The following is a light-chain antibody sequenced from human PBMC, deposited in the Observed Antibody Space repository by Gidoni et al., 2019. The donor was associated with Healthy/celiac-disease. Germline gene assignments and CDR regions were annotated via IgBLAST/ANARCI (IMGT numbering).Light chain of an antibody. CDR2: QDS. J-gene: IGLJ2*01. CDR3: QAWDSSTVV. V-gene: IGLV3-1*01. Sequence: SYELTKPPSVSGSPGQTDSITCSGDKLGDKYACWYQQKPGQSPVLVIYQDSKRPSGIPERFSGSNSGNTATLTISGTQAMDEADYYCQAWDSSTVVFGGGTKLTVL. CDR1: KLGDKY.